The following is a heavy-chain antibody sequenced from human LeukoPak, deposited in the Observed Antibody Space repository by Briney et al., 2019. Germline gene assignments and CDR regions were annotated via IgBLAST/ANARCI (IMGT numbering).Heavy chain of an antibody. Sequence: SETLSLTCTVSGGSISSGGYYWSWIRQHLGKGLEWIGYIYYSGSTYYNPSLKSRVTISVDTSKNQFSLKLSSVTAADTAVYYCARGYRFCGGDCSGGAFDIWGQGTMVTVSS. V-gene: IGHV4-31*03. CDR3: ARGYRFCGGDCSGGAFDI. CDR2: IYYSGST. D-gene: IGHD2-21*02. CDR1: GGSISSGGYY. J-gene: IGHJ3*02.